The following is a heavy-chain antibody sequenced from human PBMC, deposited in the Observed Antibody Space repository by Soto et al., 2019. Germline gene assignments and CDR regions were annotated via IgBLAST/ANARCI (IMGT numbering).Heavy chain of an antibody. V-gene: IGHV2-5*02. CDR1: GFSLSTSGVG. CDR3: ARAYSSSWARVFDY. Sequence: QITLKESGPTLVKPTQTLTLTCTFSGFSLSTSGVGVGWIRQPPGKALEWLALIYWDDDKRYSPSLKSRLTITKDTSKNQVVLTMTNMDPVDTATYYCARAYSSSWARVFDYWGQGTLVTVSS. CDR2: IYWDDDK. J-gene: IGHJ4*02. D-gene: IGHD6-13*01.